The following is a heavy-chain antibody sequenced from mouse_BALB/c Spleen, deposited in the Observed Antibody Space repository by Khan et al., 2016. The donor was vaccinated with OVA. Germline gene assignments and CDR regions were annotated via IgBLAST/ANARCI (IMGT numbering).Heavy chain of an antibody. Sequence: EVQLQESGPGLVKPSQSLSLTCTVTGYSITSEYTWNWIRQFPGNKLEWMGFISYSGNTRYNPSLKSRISITRDTSKNQFFLQLSSVTSEDTATYYCARKDYYDYDPFPYWGQGTLVTVSA. V-gene: IGHV3-2*02. J-gene: IGHJ3*01. CDR3: ARKDYYDYDPFPY. CDR2: ISYSGNT. CDR1: GYSITSEYT. D-gene: IGHD2-4*01.